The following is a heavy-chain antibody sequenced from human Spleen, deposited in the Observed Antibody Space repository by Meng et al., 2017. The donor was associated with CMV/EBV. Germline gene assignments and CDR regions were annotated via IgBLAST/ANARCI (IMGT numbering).Heavy chain of an antibody. CDR2: MNPNSGNT. CDR3: ARAGFLEWLWRGYYYYGMDV. V-gene: IGHV1-8*02. Sequence: ASVKVSCKASGYTFINYGVTWVRQAPGQGLEWMGWMNPNSGNTGYAQKFQGRVTMTRNTSISTAYMELSSLRSEDTAVYYCARAGFLEWLWRGYYYYGMDVWGQGTTVTVSS. D-gene: IGHD3-3*01. J-gene: IGHJ6*02. CDR1: GYTFINYG.